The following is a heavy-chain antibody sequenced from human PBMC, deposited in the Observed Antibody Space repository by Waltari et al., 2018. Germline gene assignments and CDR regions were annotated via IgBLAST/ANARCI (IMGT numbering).Heavy chain of an antibody. J-gene: IGHJ4*02. V-gene: IGHV4-38-2*01. Sequence: QVQLQESGPGLVKPSETLSLTCDVSGYSIDRGYFWGWIRQPPGKGLEWIGTIFHAGFTYYRPSLKGRVTMSVDKSKTQFSLNLSSVTAADTAVYYCARAPGVAAAAYFDYWGQGILVTVSS. D-gene: IGHD6-13*01. CDR2: IFHAGFT. CDR1: GYSIDRGYF. CDR3: ARAPGVAAAAYFDY.